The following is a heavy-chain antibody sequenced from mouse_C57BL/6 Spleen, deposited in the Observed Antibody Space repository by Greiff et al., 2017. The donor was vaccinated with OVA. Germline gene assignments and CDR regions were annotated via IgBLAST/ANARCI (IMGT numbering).Heavy chain of an antibody. CDR3: VRELGLIFDY. CDR1: GFSFNTYA. V-gene: IGHV10-1*01. D-gene: IGHD4-1*01. CDR2: IRSKSNNYAT. Sequence: EVKLMESGGGLVQPKGSLKLSCAASGFSFNTYAMNWVRQAPGKGLEWVARIRSKSNNYATYYADSVKDRFTISRDDSESMLYLQMNNLKTEDTAMYYCVRELGLIFDYWGQGTTLTVSS. J-gene: IGHJ2*01.